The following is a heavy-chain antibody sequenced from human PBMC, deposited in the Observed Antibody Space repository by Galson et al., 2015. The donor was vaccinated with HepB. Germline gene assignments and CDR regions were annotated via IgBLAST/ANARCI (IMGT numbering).Heavy chain of an antibody. CDR1: GFTFSSYS. V-gene: IGHV3-48*01. J-gene: IGHJ6*03. Sequence: LRLSCAASGFTFSSYSMNWVRQAPGKGLEWVSYISSSSSTIYYADSVKGRFTISRDNAKNSLYLQMNSLRAEDTAVYYCARDPPITPPYYYYYYMDVWGKGTAVTVSS. D-gene: IGHD3-10*01. CDR2: ISSSSSTI. CDR3: ARDPPITPPYYYYYYMDV.